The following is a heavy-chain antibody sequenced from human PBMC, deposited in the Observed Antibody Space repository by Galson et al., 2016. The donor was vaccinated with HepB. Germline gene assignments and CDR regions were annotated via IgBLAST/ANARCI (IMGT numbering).Heavy chain of an antibody. CDR2: INAGNGNT. V-gene: IGHV1-3*01. Sequence: SVKVSCKASGYTFTNYAIHWVRQAPGQRLEWMGWINAGNGNTKYSQKFQGRVTITADTYASTAYMELSSLRSEDMAVYYCARRVVPDAQPAPAGWVWGLDVWGQGTTVTASS. D-gene: IGHD2-2*01. CDR1: GYTFTNYA. CDR3: ARRVVPDAQPAPAGWVWGLDV. J-gene: IGHJ6*02.